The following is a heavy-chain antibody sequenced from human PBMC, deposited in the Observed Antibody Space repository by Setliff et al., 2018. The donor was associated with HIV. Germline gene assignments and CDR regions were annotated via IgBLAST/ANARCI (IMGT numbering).Heavy chain of an antibody. CDR2: IWYDGSNK. CDR3: ARVNGNCERYFDY. Sequence: GGSLRLSCAASGFTFSSYGMHWVRQAPGKGLEWVAVIWYDGSNKYYADSVKGRFTISRDNSKNTLYLQMNSLRAEDTAVYYCARVNGNCERYFDYWGQGTLVTVSS. J-gene: IGHJ4*02. CDR1: GFTFSSYG. V-gene: IGHV3-33*01. D-gene: IGHD2-21*02.